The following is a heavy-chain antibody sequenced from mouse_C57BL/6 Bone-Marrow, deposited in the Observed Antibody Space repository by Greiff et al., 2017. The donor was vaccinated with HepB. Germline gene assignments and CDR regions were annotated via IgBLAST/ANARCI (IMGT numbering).Heavy chain of an antibody. CDR1: GYTFTDYY. CDR2: INPNNGGT. Sequence: EVQLQQSGPELVKPGASVKISCKASGYTFTDYYMNWVKQSHGKSLEWIGDINPNNGGTSYNQKFKGKATLTVDKSSSTAYMEIRSLTSEDSAVYYCARGVLWSPFDYWGQGTTLTVSS. CDR3: ARGVLWSPFDY. D-gene: IGHD1-1*02. V-gene: IGHV1-26*01. J-gene: IGHJ2*01.